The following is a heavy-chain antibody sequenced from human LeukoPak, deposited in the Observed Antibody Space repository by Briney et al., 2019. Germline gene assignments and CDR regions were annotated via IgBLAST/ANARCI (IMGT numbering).Heavy chain of an antibody. CDR2: ISSSAGTI. CDR3: ARAVEYNFWSGYYQTHYYFDY. V-gene: IGHV3-48*03. D-gene: IGHD3-3*01. Sequence: GGSLRLSCAASGFTFSSYEMNWVRQAPGKGLDWVSSISSSAGTIYYADSVRGRFTISRDNAKNSLYLQMNGLRAEDTAVYYCARAVEYNFWSGYYQTHYYFDYWGQGTLVTVSS. J-gene: IGHJ4*02. CDR1: GFTFSSYE.